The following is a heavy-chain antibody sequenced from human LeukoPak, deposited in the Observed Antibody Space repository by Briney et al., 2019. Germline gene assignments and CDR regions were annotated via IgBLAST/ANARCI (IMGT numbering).Heavy chain of an antibody. CDR2: IYYSGST. Sequence: SETLSLTCTVSGGSISSYYWSWFRQPPGKGLEWIGHIYYSGSTNYNPSLKSRVTISVDTSKNQFSLKLSSVTAADTAVYYCARVPYYYDSSGYYEYYFDYWGQGTLVTVSS. CDR3: ARVPYYYDSSGYYEYYFDY. V-gene: IGHV4-59*01. D-gene: IGHD3-22*01. J-gene: IGHJ4*02. CDR1: GGSISSYY.